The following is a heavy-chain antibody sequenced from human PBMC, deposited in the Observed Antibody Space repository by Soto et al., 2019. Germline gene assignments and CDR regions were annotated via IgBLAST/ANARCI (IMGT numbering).Heavy chain of an antibody. Sequence: ASVKVSCKASGYTFTSYGIGWVRQAPGQGLEWMGWISAYNGNTNYTQKLQGRVTMTTDTSTSTAYMELRSLRSDDTAVYYCATVESVKAYSSESWGQGTLVTVSS. CDR3: ATVESVKAYSSES. J-gene: IGHJ4*02. CDR2: ISAYNGNT. D-gene: IGHD6-19*01. CDR1: GYTFTSYG. V-gene: IGHV1-18*01.